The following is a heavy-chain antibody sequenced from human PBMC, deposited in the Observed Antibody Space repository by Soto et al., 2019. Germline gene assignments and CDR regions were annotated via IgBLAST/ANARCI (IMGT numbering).Heavy chain of an antibody. CDR1: GFTFSSYS. Sequence: PGGSLRLSCAASGFTFSSYSMNWVRQAPGKGLEWVSYISSSSTIYYADSVKGRFTISRDNAKNSLYLQMNSLRDEDTAVYYCARAWGLRFLEWPLHYGMDVWGQGTTVTVSS. D-gene: IGHD3-3*01. J-gene: IGHJ6*02. CDR3: ARAWGLRFLEWPLHYGMDV. CDR2: ISSSSTI. V-gene: IGHV3-48*02.